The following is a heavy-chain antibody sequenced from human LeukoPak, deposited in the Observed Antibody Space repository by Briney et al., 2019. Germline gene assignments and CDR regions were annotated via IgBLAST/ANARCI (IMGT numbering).Heavy chain of an antibody. Sequence: GGSLRLSCAASGYTFSSYAMSWVRPAPGKGLEWVSAISGSGGSTYYADSVKGRFTISRDNSKNTLYLQMNSLRAEDTAVYYCGKEVDGRVDAIEDYFDYWGQGTLVTVSS. V-gene: IGHV3-23*01. J-gene: IGHJ4*02. CDR1: GYTFSSYA. CDR2: ISGSGGST. D-gene: IGHD2-8*01. CDR3: GKEVDGRVDAIEDYFDY.